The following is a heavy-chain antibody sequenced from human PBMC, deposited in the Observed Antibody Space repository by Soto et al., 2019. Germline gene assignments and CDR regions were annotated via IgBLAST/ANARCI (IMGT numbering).Heavy chain of an antibody. V-gene: IGHV4-30-4*01. Sequence: QVQLQESGPGLVRPSQTLSLTCSVSGSSIYNGGYFWSWIRQSPGKGLELIGHIHNSGSPYNNPSLKSRVTISADSSKHQFSLKLTSVTAAATAVYYWARGSTTEKVDSWGQGTLVTVSS. D-gene: IGHD4-17*01. CDR2: IHNSGSP. CDR1: GSSIYNGGYF. J-gene: IGHJ4*02. CDR3: ARGSTTEKVDS.